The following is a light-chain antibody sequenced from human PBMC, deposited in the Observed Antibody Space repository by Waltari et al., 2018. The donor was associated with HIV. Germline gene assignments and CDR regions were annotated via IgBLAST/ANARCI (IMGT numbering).Light chain of an antibody. Sequence: SSLTPPSPVSGSFVQSLTISCPGTRRYFGGYNLVSWYPYHPGQAPQLFIYEVSKRPSGVSNRFAGSKSGNTASLTVSGLQAEDEAHYYCCSYARSGIPFGGGTKLTVL. V-gene: IGLV2-23*02. CDR2: EVS. J-gene: IGLJ2*01. CDR1: RRYFGGYNL. CDR3: CSYARSGIP.